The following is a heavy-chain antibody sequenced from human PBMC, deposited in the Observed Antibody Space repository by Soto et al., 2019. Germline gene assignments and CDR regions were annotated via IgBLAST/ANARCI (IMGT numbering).Heavy chain of an antibody. Sequence: QVQLVESGGGVVQPGRSLRLSCAASGFTFSNYAMHWVRQAPGKGLEWVALISYDGINEYYTNSVKGRFTISRDNSKSTLYMQMDSLRIEDTAVYYCVRDRDLRSITVFGVASKFAYWGQGTLVTVSS. D-gene: IGHD3-3*01. V-gene: IGHV3-30-3*01. CDR1: GFTFSNYA. J-gene: IGHJ4*02. CDR2: ISYDGINE. CDR3: VRDRDLRSITVFGVASKFAY.